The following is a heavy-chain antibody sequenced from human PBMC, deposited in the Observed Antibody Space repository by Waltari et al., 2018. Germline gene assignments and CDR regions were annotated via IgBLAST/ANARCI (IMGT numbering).Heavy chain of an antibody. CDR3: VREKGGLGGWFDP. V-gene: IGHV4-4*07. D-gene: IGHD2-15*01. Sequence: QVHLKASGPAPVKPSETLSLTCTVSGSSISVFYWSWIRQPAGKGLEWVGRASASGSTNYNPSLKSRITMAADTSRNQFSLTLTDVTAADTAMYYCVREKGGLGGWFDPWGQGIQVTVSS. CDR2: ASASGST. CDR1: GSSISVFY. J-gene: IGHJ5*02.